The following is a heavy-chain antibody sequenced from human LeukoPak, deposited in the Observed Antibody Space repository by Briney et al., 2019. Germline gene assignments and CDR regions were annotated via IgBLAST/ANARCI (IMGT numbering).Heavy chain of an antibody. D-gene: IGHD3-22*01. V-gene: IGHV3-30*02. CDR3: AKGPPRAYYDSSGPFDY. CDR1: GFTFSSYG. J-gene: IGHJ4*02. CDR2: IRYDGSNK. Sequence: PGGSLRLSCTASGFTFSSYGMHWVHQAPGKGLEWVAFIRYDGSNKYYADSVKGRFTISRDNSKNTLYLQMNSLRAEDTAVYYCAKGPPRAYYDSSGPFDYWGQGTLVTVSS.